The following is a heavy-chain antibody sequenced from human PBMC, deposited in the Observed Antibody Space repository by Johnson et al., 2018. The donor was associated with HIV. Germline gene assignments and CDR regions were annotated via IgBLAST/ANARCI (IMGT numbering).Heavy chain of an antibody. CDR3: ARGGLLSPDAFDI. V-gene: IGHV3-30*04. Sequence: QVQLVESGGGVVQPGTSLRLSCTASGFAFSSYALHWVRQAPGKGLEWVAVISYDGRDAYYADSVKGRFTSSRDNSKNTLYLQMNSLRAEDTAVYYCARGGLLSPDAFDIWGQGTMVTVSS. CDR1: GFAFSSYA. D-gene: IGHD2-21*02. J-gene: IGHJ3*02. CDR2: ISYDGRDA.